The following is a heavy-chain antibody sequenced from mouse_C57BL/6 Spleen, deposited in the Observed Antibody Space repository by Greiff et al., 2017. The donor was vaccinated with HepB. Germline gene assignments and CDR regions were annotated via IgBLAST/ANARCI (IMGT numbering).Heavy chain of an antibody. J-gene: IGHJ2*01. CDR2: IYPGSGNT. Sequence: QVQLKQSGAELVRPGASVKLSCKASGYTFTDYYINWVKQRPGQGLEWIARIYPGSGNTYYNEKFKGKATLTAEKSSSTAYMQLSSLTSEDSAVYFCARSPYYYGSSFDYWGQGTTLTVSS. V-gene: IGHV1-76*01. CDR3: ARSPYYYGSSFDY. CDR1: GYTFTDYY. D-gene: IGHD1-1*01.